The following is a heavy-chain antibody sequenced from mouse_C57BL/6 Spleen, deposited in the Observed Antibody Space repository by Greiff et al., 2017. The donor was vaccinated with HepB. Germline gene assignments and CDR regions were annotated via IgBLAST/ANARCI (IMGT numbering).Heavy chain of an antibody. V-gene: IGHV3-6*01. CDR1: GYSITSGYY. CDR2: ISYDGSN. CDR3: ARDAGYGMDY. J-gene: IGHJ4*01. D-gene: IGHD2-2*01. Sequence: EVQLQQSGPGLVKPSQSLSLTCSVTGYSITSGYYWNWIRQFPGNKLEWMGYISYDGSNNYNPSLKNRFSITRDTSKNQFFLKLNSVTTEDTATYYCARDAGYGMDYWGQGTSVTVSS.